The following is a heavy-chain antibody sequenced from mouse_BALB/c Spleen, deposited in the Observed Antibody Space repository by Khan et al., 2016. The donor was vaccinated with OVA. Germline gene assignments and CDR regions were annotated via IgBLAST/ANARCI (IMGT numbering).Heavy chain of an antibody. CDR1: GYTFTDYN. D-gene: IGHD2-2*01. Sequence: EVQLVETGPELVKPGASVKISCKASGYTFTDYNMHWVKQSHGKSLKWIGYIYPYNGGTGYNQKFKSKATLTVDNSSSTAYMELRSLTSEDSAVYYCASGGNYGYDYWGQGTTLTVSS. CDR2: IYPYNGGT. V-gene: IGHV1S29*02. CDR3: ASGGNYGYDY. J-gene: IGHJ2*01.